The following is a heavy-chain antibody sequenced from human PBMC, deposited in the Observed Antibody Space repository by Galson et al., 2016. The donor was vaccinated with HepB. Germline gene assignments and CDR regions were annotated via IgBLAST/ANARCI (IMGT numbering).Heavy chain of an antibody. CDR3: VKEKGRLGFYGMDV. V-gene: IGHV3-48*02. Sequence: SLRLSCAGFGFTFSRSGLNWVRQAPGKGLQWISYISSSISTIYYADSVKGRFTISRDSAKNSVYLQMNRLRDDDTATYYCVKEKGRLGFYGMDVWGQGTTVTVSS. J-gene: IGHJ6*02. CDR2: ISSSISTI. CDR1: GFTFSRSG. D-gene: IGHD3-16*01.